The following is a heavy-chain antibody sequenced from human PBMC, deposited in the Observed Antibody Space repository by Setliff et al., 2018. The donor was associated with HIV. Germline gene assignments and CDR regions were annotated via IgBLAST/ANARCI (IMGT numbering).Heavy chain of an antibody. CDR3: ARGRQDSYYDSTSYYWGDAFEI. Sequence: PSETLSLTCTVSGGSISSHFWNWIRQPAGKGLEWIGRFRPTGNAYYANPYYNPSLKSRVTISVDTSQNRFSLRLTSVTAADTGVYFCARGRQDSYYDSTSYYWGDAFEIWGQGTGVT. D-gene: IGHD3-22*01. J-gene: IGHJ3*02. V-gene: IGHV4-4*07. CDR1: GGSISSHF. CDR2: FRPTGNAYYANP.